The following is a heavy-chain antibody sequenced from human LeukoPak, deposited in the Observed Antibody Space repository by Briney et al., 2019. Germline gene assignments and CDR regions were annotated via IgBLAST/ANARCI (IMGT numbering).Heavy chain of an antibody. Sequence: ASVKVSCKASGGTFSSYAISRVRQAPGQGLEWMGGIIPIFGTANYAQKFQGRVTITADESTSTAYMELSSLRSEDTAVYYCARGISSGYYFHFDYWGQGTLVTVSS. CDR3: ARGISSGYYFHFDY. CDR2: IIPIFGTA. V-gene: IGHV1-69*13. J-gene: IGHJ4*02. D-gene: IGHD3-22*01. CDR1: GGTFSSYA.